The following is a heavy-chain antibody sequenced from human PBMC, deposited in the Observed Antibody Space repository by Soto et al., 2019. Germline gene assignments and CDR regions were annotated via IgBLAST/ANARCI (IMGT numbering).Heavy chain of an antibody. J-gene: IGHJ6*02. Sequence: GGSLRLFCAASGFTFRTYAMSWVRLAPGTGLEWVSGISGSGGSTFFADPVKGRFTISRDNSKNTVYLQMNSLRADDTAVYYCAKVYAWMITLFGIAMDVWGQGTTVNVSS. CDR2: ISGSGGST. V-gene: IGHV3-23*01. CDR3: AKVYAWMITLFGIAMDV. D-gene: IGHD3-10*02. CDR1: GFTFRTYA.